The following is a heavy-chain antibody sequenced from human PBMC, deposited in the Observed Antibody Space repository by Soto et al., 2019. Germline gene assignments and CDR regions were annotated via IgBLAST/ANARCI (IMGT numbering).Heavy chain of an antibody. CDR2: ISTYNGNT. CDR3: AVIAVAGTGNY. J-gene: IGHJ4*02. D-gene: IGHD6-19*01. CDR1: GYTFTSYG. Sequence: GASVKVSCKASGYTFTSYGISWVRQAPGQGLEWMGWISTYNGNTNYAQKLQGRFTMTIDTSTSTAYMELRSLRSDDTAVYYCAVIAVAGTGNYWGQGTLVTVSS. V-gene: IGHV1-18*01.